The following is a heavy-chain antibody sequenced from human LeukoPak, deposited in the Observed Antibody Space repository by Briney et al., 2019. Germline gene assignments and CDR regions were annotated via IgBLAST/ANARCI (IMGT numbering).Heavy chain of an antibody. CDR3: ARRVGWPTTTYYYMDV. Sequence: SETLSLTCTVSGGSISDFYWSWIRQSPGKGLQYIGYIYHSGSTNYNPSLKSRVTLSLDTSKNTFSLKMTSVSAADTAVYYCARRVGWPTTTYYYMDVWGKGTTVTIS. CDR1: GGSISDFY. CDR2: IYHSGST. V-gene: IGHV4-59*01. D-gene: IGHD6-19*01. J-gene: IGHJ6*03.